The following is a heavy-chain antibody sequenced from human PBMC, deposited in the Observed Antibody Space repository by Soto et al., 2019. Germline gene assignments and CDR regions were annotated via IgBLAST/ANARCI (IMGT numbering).Heavy chain of an antibody. CDR1: GGSISSGDYY. D-gene: IGHD3-10*01. Sequence: QVQLQESGPGLVKPSQTLSLTCTVSGGSISSGDYYWSWIRQPPGKGLEWIGYIYYSGSTYYNPSLKSRVTISVDTSKNQFSLKLSSVTAADTAVYDCARVGFGELLAHGMDVWGQGTTVTVSS. J-gene: IGHJ6*02. V-gene: IGHV4-30-4*01. CDR2: IYYSGST. CDR3: ARVGFGELLAHGMDV.